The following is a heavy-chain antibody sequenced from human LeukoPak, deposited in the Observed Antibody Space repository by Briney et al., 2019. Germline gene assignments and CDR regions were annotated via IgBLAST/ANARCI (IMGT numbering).Heavy chain of an antibody. V-gene: IGHV3-66*01. D-gene: IGHD3-22*01. CDR3: AMVIRGY. Sequence: GGSLRLSCAASGFTLSAFWMHWVRQAPGKGLEWVSVIYSGGSTYYADSVKGRFTISRDNSKNTLYLQMNSLRAEDTAVYYCAMVIRGYWGQGTLVTVSS. CDR2: IYSGGST. CDR1: GFTLSAFW. J-gene: IGHJ4*02.